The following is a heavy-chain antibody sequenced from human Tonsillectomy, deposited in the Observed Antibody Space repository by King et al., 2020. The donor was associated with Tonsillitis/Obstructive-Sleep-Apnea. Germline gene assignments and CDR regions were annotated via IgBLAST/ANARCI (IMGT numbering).Heavy chain of an antibody. CDR2: INPNNGGT. CDR1: GYTFTGYY. CDR3: ARGPSYGMDV. V-gene: IGHV1-2*02. Sequence: VQLVESGAEVKKPGASVKVSCKASGYTFTGYYMHWVRQAPGQGLEWMGWINPNNGGTNYAQKFQGRVTLTRETSISTAYMELGRLTSDDTAVYYCARGPSYGMDVWGQGTTVTVAS. J-gene: IGHJ6*02.